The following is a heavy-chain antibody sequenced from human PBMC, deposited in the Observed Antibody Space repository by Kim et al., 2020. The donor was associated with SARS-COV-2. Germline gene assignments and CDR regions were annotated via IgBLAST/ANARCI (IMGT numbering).Heavy chain of an antibody. CDR2: INPNSGGT. J-gene: IGHJ6*02. V-gene: IGHV1-2*02. D-gene: IGHD1-26*01. Sequence: ASVKVSCKASGYTFTGYYMHWVRQAPGQGLEWMGWINPNSGGTNYAQKFQGRVTMTRDTSISTAYMELSRLRSDDTAVYYCARVASGSKHLDYGMDVWGQGTTVTVSS. CDR3: ARVASGSKHLDYGMDV. CDR1: GYTFTGYY.